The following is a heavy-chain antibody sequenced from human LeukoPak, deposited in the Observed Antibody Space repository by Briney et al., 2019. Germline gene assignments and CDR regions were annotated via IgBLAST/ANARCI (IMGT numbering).Heavy chain of an antibody. V-gene: IGHV4-39*01. J-gene: IGHJ5*02. CDR3: ARVQWAFDP. D-gene: IGHD1-26*01. Sequence: PSETLSLTCTVSGGSISSSGYYWSWIRQPPGKGLEWIGTIYYSGSAYYNPSLKTQVTISVDTSKNQFSLKLSSVTAADTAVYYCARVQWAFDPWGQGTLVTVSS. CDR1: GGSISSSGYY. CDR2: IYYSGSA.